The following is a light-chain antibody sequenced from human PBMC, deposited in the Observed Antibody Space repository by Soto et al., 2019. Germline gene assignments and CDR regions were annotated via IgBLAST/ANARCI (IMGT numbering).Light chain of an antibody. Sequence: EIVLTQSPGTLSLSPGERATLSCRASQSVSSTYLAWHQQKPGQAPRLFIYSASSRATGIPDRFSGSGSGTDFTLTISRLEPEDFAVYYCQQYGDSPPITFGHGTRLETK. V-gene: IGKV3-20*01. CDR3: QQYGDSPPIT. CDR1: QSVSSTY. CDR2: SAS. J-gene: IGKJ5*01.